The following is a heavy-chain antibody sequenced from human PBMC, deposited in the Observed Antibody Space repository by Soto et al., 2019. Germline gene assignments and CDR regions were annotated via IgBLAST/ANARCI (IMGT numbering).Heavy chain of an antibody. V-gene: IGHV4-61*01. CDR3: ASFSLAAAGLDY. J-gene: IGHJ4*02. Sequence: SGTVCGGSVSSCSYSWKLKRQPPGKGLEWIGYIYYSGSTNYNPSLKSRVTISVDTSKNQFSLKLSSVTAADTAVYYCASFSLAAAGLDYWGQGTLVTVSS. D-gene: IGHD6-13*01. CDR2: IYYSGST. CDR1: GGSVSSCSYS.